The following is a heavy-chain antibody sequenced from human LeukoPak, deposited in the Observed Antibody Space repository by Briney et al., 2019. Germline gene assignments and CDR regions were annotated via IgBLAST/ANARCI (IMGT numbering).Heavy chain of an antibody. Sequence: PGGSLRLSCAASGFTFSSYSMNWVRQAPGKGLEWVSPISSSSSYIYYADSVKGRFTISRDNAKNSLYLQMNSLRAEDTAVYYCASAYDDYRYYFDYWGQGTLVTVSS. D-gene: IGHD4-17*01. J-gene: IGHJ4*02. CDR1: GFTFSSYS. V-gene: IGHV3-21*01. CDR2: ISSSSSYI. CDR3: ASAYDDYRYYFDY.